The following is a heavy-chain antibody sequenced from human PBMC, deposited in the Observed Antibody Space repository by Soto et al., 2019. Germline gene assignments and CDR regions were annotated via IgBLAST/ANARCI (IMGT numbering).Heavy chain of an antibody. J-gene: IGHJ6*02. CDR3: ARDRPHNWNYGSHYYYSYGMDV. CDR1: GFTFSSYA. Sequence: QVQLVESGGGVVQPGRSLRLSCAASGFTFSSYAMHWVRQAPGKGLEWVAVISYDGSNKYYADSVKGRFTISRDNSKNXXYXQXXSLRAEDTAVYYCARDRPHNWNYGSHYYYSYGMDVWGQGTTVTVSS. CDR2: ISYDGSNK. V-gene: IGHV3-30-3*01. D-gene: IGHD1-7*01.